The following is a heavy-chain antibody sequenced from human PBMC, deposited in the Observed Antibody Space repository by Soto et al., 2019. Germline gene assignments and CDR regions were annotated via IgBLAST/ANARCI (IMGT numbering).Heavy chain of an antibody. CDR2: ISAGGDRT. V-gene: IGHV3-23*01. Sequence: EVQLLESGGGLVQPGGSLRLSCAASGFTFSTSAMGWVRQAPGKGLEWVSLISAGGDRTYYANSVKGRFTISRDNSKNTLYLQVSSLTTEDTAVYYCATQDFRGTTGTTWGQGTLVTVSS. J-gene: IGHJ4*02. CDR3: ATQDFRGTTGTT. D-gene: IGHD1-1*01. CDR1: GFTFSTSA.